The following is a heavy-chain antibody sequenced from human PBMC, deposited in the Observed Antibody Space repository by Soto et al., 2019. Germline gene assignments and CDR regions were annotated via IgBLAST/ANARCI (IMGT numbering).Heavy chain of an antibody. J-gene: IGHJ6*02. CDR3: ARGRRSIAARPSYYYYYGMDV. D-gene: IGHD6-6*01. CDR2: IYYSGAR. CDR1: GGSISSYY. Sequence: SETLSLTCTVSGGSISSYYWSWIRQPPGKGLEWIGYIYYSGARSYNPSLKSRVSMSVDMSENQFSLKLSSVTAADTAVYYCARGRRSIAARPSYYYYYGMDVWGQGTTVTVSS. V-gene: IGHV4-59*12.